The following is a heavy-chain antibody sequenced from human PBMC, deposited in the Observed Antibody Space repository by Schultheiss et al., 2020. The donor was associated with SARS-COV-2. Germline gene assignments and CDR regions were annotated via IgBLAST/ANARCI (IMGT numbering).Heavy chain of an antibody. V-gene: IGHV3-21*01. J-gene: IGHJ6*02. CDR1: GFTFSSYT. Sequence: GGPLRLSCAASGFTFSSYTINWVRQAPGKGLEWVSSISSTGSYIYYADSVKGRFTISRDNAKNSLYLQMNSLRAADTAVYYCARLYRYGMDVWGQGTTVTVSS. CDR2: ISSTGSYI. CDR3: ARLYRYGMDV. D-gene: IGHD3-16*02.